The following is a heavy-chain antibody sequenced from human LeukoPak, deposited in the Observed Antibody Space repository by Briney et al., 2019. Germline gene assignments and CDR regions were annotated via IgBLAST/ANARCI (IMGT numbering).Heavy chain of an antibody. V-gene: IGHV3-13*01. CDR2: ISIGGDT. D-gene: IGHD3-16*01. CDR3: ARAHVGWGLAFDI. J-gene: IGHJ3*02. Sequence: GGSLRLSCAASGFTFSGYDMHWVRQGPGKGLEWVAAISIGGDTYYPGSVKGRFTVSRENAKNSFYLQMNSLRAGDTSIYYCARAHVGWGLAFDIWGQGTVVIVSS. CDR1: GFTFSGYD.